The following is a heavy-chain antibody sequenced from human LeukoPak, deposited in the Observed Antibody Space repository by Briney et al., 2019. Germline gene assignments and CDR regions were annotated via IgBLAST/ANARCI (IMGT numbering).Heavy chain of an antibody. D-gene: IGHD3-9*01. CDR3: ASHFERIIDY. J-gene: IGHJ4*02. V-gene: IGHV4-59*08. Sequence: PSETLSLTCTVSGGSISSYYWSWIRQPPGKGLEWIGYIYYSGSTNYNPSLKSRVTISVDTSKNQFSLKLSSVTAADTAVYYCASHFERIIDYWGQGTLVTVSS. CDR1: GGSISSYY. CDR2: IYYSGST.